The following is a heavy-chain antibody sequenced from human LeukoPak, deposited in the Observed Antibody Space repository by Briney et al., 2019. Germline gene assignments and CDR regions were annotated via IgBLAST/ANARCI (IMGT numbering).Heavy chain of an antibody. Sequence: PSETLSLTCTVSGGSISGYYWSWIRQPPGTGLEWIGYIYYSGSTNYSPSLKSRVTMSVDTSKSQFSLTLSSVTAADTALYYCARHHYASGTHTPYYFDFWGQGTLVTVSS. CDR2: IYYSGST. CDR3: ARHHYASGTHTPYYFDF. V-gene: IGHV4-59*01. D-gene: IGHD3-10*01. CDR1: GGSISGYY. J-gene: IGHJ4*02.